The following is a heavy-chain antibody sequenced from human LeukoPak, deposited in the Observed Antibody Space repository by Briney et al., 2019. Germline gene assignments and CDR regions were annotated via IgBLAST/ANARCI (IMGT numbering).Heavy chain of an antibody. CDR3: AREASMVRGVITNRAYYYYYYMDV. J-gene: IGHJ6*03. V-gene: IGHV4-38-2*02. CDR1: GYSISSGYY. D-gene: IGHD3-10*01. CDR2: VYHSGRT. Sequence: PSETLSLTCTVSGYSISSGYYWGWIRQPPGKGLEWTGSVYHSGRTYYNPSLKSRVTISVDTSKNQFSLKLSSVTAADTAVYYCAREASMVRGVITNRAYYYYYYMDVWGKGTTVTISS.